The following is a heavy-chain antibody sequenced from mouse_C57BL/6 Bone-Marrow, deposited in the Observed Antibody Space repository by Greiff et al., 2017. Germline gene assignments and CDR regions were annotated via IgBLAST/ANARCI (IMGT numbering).Heavy chain of an antibody. J-gene: IGHJ4*01. Sequence: EVKLMESGAGLVKPGGSLKLSCAASGFTFSSYAMSWVRQTPEKRLEWVAYISSGGDYIYYADTVKGRFTISRDNARNTLYLQMSSLKSEDTAMYYCTRALYYDYDNYAMDYWGQGTSVTVSS. D-gene: IGHD2-4*01. CDR2: ISSGGDYI. CDR3: TRALYYDYDNYAMDY. CDR1: GFTFSSYA. V-gene: IGHV5-9-1*02.